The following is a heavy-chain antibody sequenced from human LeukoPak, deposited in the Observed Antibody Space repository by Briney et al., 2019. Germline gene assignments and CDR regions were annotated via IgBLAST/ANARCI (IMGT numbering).Heavy chain of an antibody. V-gene: IGHV3-53*01. CDR1: GFTVSSNY. CDR2: IYSGGGT. J-gene: IGHJ4*02. Sequence: GGSLRLSCAASGFTVSSNYMNWVRQAPGKGLEWVSVIYSGGGTDYAESVKGRFTISRDNSKNTLYLQMSGLRAEDTAVYYCARYDTAMVRGFDYWGQGTLVTVSS. CDR3: ARYDTAMVRGFDY. D-gene: IGHD5-18*01.